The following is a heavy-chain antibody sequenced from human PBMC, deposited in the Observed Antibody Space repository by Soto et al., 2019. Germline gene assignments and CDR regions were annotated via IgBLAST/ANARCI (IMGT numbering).Heavy chain of an antibody. CDR3: GRSAAGVDH. J-gene: IGHJ4*02. CDR1: GFTFSSHW. D-gene: IGHD6-13*01. CDR2: IQPDGSAK. Sequence: EVQLVESGGGLVQPGGSLRLSCAASGFTFSSHWMCWVRQTPGRGLEWVANIQPDGSAKYYLDSVKGRFITSRDNAKNSLYLQMNSLRIEDTAVYYCGRSAAGVDHWGQGTLVTVS. V-gene: IGHV3-7*05.